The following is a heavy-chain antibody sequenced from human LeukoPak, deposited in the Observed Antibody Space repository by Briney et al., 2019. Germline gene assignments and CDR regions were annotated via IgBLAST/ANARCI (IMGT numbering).Heavy chain of an antibody. J-gene: IGHJ6*02. V-gene: IGHV4-39*01. Sequence: SETLSLTCTVSGGSISSSSYYWGWIRQPPGKGLEWIGSIYYSGSTYYNPSLKSRVTISADTSRNQFSLKLSSVTAADTAVYYCARRYSSSYYGMDVWGQGTTVTVSS. CDR1: GGSISSSSYY. CDR3: ARRYSSSYYGMDV. CDR2: IYYSGST. D-gene: IGHD6-13*01.